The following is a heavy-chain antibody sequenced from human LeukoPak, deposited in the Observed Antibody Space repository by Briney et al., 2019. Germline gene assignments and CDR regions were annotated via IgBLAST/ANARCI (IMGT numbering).Heavy chain of an antibody. J-gene: IGHJ5*02. CDR3: ARVLSFVMVREQNWFDP. Sequence: PSETLSLTCTVSGFSISSYYWSWIRQPPGKGLEWIGYIYYSGSTNYNPSLKSRVTISVDTSKNQFSLKLSSVTAADTAVYYCARVLSFVMVREQNWFDPWGQGTLVTVSS. V-gene: IGHV4-59*01. CDR2: IYYSGST. CDR1: GFSISSYY. D-gene: IGHD3-10*01.